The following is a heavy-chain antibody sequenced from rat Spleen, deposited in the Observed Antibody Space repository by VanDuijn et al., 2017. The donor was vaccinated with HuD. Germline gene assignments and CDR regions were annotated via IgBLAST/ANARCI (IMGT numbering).Heavy chain of an antibody. CDR2: ISYDGTAT. CDR3: ATDGYYDGIPFDF. CDR1: GFTFSNYG. V-gene: IGHV5-29*01. D-gene: IGHD1-12*02. J-gene: IGHJ2*01. Sequence: EVQLVESGGGLVRPGRSLKLSCAASGFTFSNYGMAWVRQAPTKGLEWVASISYDGTATYYRDSVKGRFTISRDNAESTVYLQMDSLRSDDTATYYCATDGYYDGIPFDFWGQGVMVTVSS.